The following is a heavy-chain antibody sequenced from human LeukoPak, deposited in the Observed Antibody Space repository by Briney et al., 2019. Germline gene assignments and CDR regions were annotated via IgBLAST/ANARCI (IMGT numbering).Heavy chain of an antibody. V-gene: IGHV4-39*01. J-gene: IGHJ4*02. Sequence: PSETLSLTCTVSGVSISSSNNYWGWVRQPPGKGLECIGSIHYSGTTYYNPSLKSRVTISVDTSKNQFSLKLSSMTAADTAVYYCARHEEEDGYNAKTFDYWGQGTLVTVSS. CDR1: GVSISSSNNY. D-gene: IGHD5-24*01. CDR2: IHYSGTT. CDR3: ARHEEEDGYNAKTFDY.